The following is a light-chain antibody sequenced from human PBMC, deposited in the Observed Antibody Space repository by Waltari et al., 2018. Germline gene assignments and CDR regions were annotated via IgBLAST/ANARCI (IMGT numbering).Light chain of an antibody. V-gene: IGKV3-20*01. J-gene: IGKJ1*01. CDR3: QHYVRLPAT. CDR1: QSASRA. CDR2: VAS. Sequence: EVVLTQSPGTLSLSPGERATLSCRASQSASRALAWYQQKPGQAPRLLIYVASIRATGIPDRFSGSGSGTDFSLTISRLEPADSAMYYCQHYVRLPATFGQGTKVEIK.